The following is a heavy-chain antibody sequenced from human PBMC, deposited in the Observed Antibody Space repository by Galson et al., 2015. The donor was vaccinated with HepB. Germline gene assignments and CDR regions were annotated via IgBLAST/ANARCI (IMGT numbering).Heavy chain of an antibody. CDR3: ARDPPLGTPFDY. CDR2: ISSSSSYK. J-gene: IGHJ4*02. CDR1: GFTFSSYN. Sequence: SLRLSCAASGFTFSSYNMNWVRQAPGKGLEWVPPISSSSSYKYYADSVKGRFTISRDNAKNSLYLQMNSLRAEDTAIYYCARDPPLGTPFDYWGQGTLVTVSS. D-gene: IGHD7-27*01. V-gene: IGHV3-21*01.